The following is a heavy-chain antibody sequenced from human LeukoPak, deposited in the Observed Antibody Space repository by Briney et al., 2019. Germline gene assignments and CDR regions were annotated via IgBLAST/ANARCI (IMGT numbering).Heavy chain of an antibody. CDR2: MSSDGNAI. V-gene: IGHV3-30-3*01. CDR3: VGEGEHYYDHSASFDY. J-gene: IGHJ4*02. Sequence: PGGSLRLSCAASGFAFTAYLIHWVRQPPGKGLEWVAVMSSDGNAIFYADSVRGRFTISRDNSKNTLYLQVNSLRAEDTAVYYCVGEGEHYYDHSASFDYWGQGTLVTVSS. D-gene: IGHD3-22*01. CDR1: GFAFTAYL.